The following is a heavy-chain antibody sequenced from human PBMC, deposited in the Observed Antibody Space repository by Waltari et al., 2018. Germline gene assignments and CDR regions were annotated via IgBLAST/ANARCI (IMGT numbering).Heavy chain of an antibody. V-gene: IGHV1-69*02. CDR3: ARQSSYDRDIIL. CDR1: GGTFTNYF. D-gene: IGHD3-16*01. J-gene: IGHJ4*02. Sequence: QVQLVQSGAEVKTPGSSVNVSCKASGGTFTNYFINWVRQAPGQGLEWMGGIIPIPGIANYAQKFQGRVTITADKSTTTVYMELSSLRSEDTAVYFCARQSSYDRDIILWGQGTPDTVSS. CDR2: IIPIPGIA.